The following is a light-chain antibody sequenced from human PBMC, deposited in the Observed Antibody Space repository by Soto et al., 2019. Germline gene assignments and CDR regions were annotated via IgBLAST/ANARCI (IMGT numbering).Light chain of an antibody. J-gene: IGLJ1*01. Sequence: QSVLAQPASGSGSPGQSLTISCTGTSSDVGSYNLVSWYQQHPGKAPKLMIYEVSKRPSGVSNRFSGSKSGNTASLTISGLQAEDEADYYCCSYAGSSTFVFGTRTKVTV. V-gene: IGLV2-23*02. CDR3: CSYAGSSTFV. CDR2: EVS. CDR1: SSDVGSYNL.